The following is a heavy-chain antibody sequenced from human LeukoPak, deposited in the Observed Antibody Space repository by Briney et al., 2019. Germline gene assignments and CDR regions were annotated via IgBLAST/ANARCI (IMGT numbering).Heavy chain of an antibody. CDR2: IIPILGIA. D-gene: IGHD3-10*01. J-gene: IGHJ4*02. CDR3: ATELIGERYYFDY. V-gene: IGHV1-69*04. CDR1: GGTFSSYA. Sequence: GASVKVSCKASGGTFSSYAISWVRQAPGQGLEWMGRIIPILGIANYAQKFQGRVTMTEDTSTDTAYMELSSLRSEDTAVYYCATELIGERYYFDYWGQGTLVTVSS.